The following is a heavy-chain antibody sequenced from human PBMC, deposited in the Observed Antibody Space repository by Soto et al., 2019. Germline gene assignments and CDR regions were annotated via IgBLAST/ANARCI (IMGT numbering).Heavy chain of an antibody. D-gene: IGHD3-10*01. CDR3: ARDITMVRGAQSFDY. V-gene: IGHV3-21*01. Sequence: EVQLVESGGGLVKPGGSLRLSCAASGFTFSSYSMNWVRQAPGKGLEWVSSISSSSSYIYYADSVKGRFTISRDNAKNSLYLQMNSLRAEDTAVYYCARDITMVRGAQSFDYWAREPWSPSPQ. J-gene: IGHJ4*02. CDR2: ISSSSSYI. CDR1: GFTFSSYS.